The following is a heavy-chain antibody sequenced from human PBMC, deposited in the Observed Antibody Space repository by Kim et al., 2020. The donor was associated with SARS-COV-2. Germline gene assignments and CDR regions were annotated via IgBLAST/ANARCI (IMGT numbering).Heavy chain of an antibody. CDR2: VQSGGTT. V-gene: IGHV3-53*01. J-gene: IGHJ6*03. CDR3: ASDTTPRYYYYMDV. CDR1: GFTVSSKY. Sequence: GGSLRLSCAASGFTVSSKYMSWVRQAPGKGLEWVSVVQSGGTTYYADSVKGRFTISRDNSKNTLYLQMNSLRAEDTAVYYCASDTTPRYYYYMDVWGKGTTVAVSS. D-gene: IGHD1-1*01.